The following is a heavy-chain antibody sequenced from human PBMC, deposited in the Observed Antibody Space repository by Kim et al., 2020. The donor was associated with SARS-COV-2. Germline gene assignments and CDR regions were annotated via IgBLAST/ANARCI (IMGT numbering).Heavy chain of an antibody. CDR1: GGSISSSSYY. CDR2: IYYSGST. CDR3: AVYSYGHNDY. D-gene: IGHD5-18*01. Sequence: SETLSLTCTVSGGSISSSSYYWGWIRQPPGKGLEWIGSIYYSGSTYYNPSLKSRVTISVDTSKNQFSLKLSSVTAADTAVYYCAVYSYGHNDYWGQGTLVTVSS. J-gene: IGHJ4*02. V-gene: IGHV4-39*01.